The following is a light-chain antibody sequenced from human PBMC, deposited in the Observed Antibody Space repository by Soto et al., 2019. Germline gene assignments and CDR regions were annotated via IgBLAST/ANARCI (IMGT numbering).Light chain of an antibody. CDR3: SSYTITSTTFFV. Sequence: QSALTQPASVSGSPGQSITISCTGTSSDVGGYNYVSWYQQHPGKAPKLMIYDVSNRPSGVSNRFSGSKSGNTASLTLSGLQAEDEAEYYCSSYTITSTTFFVFGTGTKLTVL. V-gene: IGLV2-14*03. CDR2: DVS. J-gene: IGLJ1*01. CDR1: SSDVGGYNY.